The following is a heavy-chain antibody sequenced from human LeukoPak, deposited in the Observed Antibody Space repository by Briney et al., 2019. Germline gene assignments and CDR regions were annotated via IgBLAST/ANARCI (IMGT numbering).Heavy chain of an antibody. V-gene: IGHV4-4*07. CDR1: GASITSYY. CDR3: ARYDSTGLDY. CDR2: MYTSGTT. Sequence: SETLSLTCTVSGASITSYYWSWIRQPAGTGLEWIGRMYTSGTTDYNPSLKSRVTMSVDTSKNQFSLKLTSVTAADTAMYYCARYDSTGLDYWGQGTLVTVSS. D-gene: IGHD3-22*01. J-gene: IGHJ4*02.